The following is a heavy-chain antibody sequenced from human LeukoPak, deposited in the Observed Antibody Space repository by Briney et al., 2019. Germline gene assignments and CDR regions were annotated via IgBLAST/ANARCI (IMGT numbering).Heavy chain of an antibody. Sequence: GESLKISCKGSGYSFTSYWIGWVRQMPGKGLEWMGIIYPGDSDTRYSPSFQGQVTISADKSISTAYLQWSSLKASDTAMYYCARSLGCCSGGSCYSGWFDPWGQGTLVTVSS. CDR1: GYSFTSYW. D-gene: IGHD2-15*01. V-gene: IGHV5-51*01. CDR3: ARSLGCCSGGSCYSGWFDP. CDR2: IYPGDSDT. J-gene: IGHJ5*02.